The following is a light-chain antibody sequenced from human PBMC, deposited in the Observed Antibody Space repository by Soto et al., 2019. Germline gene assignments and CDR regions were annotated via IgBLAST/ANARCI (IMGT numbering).Light chain of an antibody. CDR3: QQYNSYSPWT. V-gene: IGKV1-5*01. J-gene: IGKJ1*01. CDR1: QSISRW. Sequence: DIQMTQSPSTLSASVVDRVTISCRASQSISRWLAWYQQKPGKAPKLLIYDASSLQSGVPSRFSGSGSGTEFTLTISNLQPEDFAIYYCQQYNSYSPWTFGQGTKVDI. CDR2: DAS.